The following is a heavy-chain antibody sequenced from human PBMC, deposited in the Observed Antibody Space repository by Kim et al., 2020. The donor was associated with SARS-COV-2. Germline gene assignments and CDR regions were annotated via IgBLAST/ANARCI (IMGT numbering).Heavy chain of an antibody. Sequence: ASVKVSCKASGYTFTGYYMHWVRQAPGQGLEWMGWINPNSGGTNYAQKFQGWVTMTRDTSISTAYMELSRLRSDDTAVYYCARSPMDCSGGSCYDGAFDIWGQGTMVTVSS. CDR3: ARSPMDCSGGSCYDGAFDI. CDR2: INPNSGGT. J-gene: IGHJ3*02. V-gene: IGHV1-2*04. CDR1: GYTFTGYY. D-gene: IGHD2-15*01.